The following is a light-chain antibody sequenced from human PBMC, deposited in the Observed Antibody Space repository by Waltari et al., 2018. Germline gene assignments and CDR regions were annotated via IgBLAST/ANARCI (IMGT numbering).Light chain of an antibody. CDR2: KVS. J-gene: IGKJ4*01. CDR1: QSLVHSNGNTY. Sequence: DVVMTQSPLSLPVTLGQPASISCTSSQSLVHSNGNTYLSWFQQRPGQSPRRLIYKVSNRDSGVPDRFSGSGSGTDFTLKISRVEAEDVGVYYCLQGTHWPPLTCGGGTKVEIK. V-gene: IGKV2-30*02. CDR3: LQGTHWPPLT.